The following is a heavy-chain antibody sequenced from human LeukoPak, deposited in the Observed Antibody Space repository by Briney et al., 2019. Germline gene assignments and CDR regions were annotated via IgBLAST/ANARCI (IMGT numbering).Heavy chain of an antibody. V-gene: IGHV4-59*01. Sequence: SSETLSLTCTVSGDSISNYYWSWIRQPPGKGLDWIGYIYSRGTTKYNPSLKSRVTISVDTSKNQISLRLTSLTAADTAVYFCAREDFSLSGSDYYSWFDPWGQGTLVTVSS. CDR3: AREDFSLSGSDYYSWFDP. D-gene: IGHD3-10*01. CDR2: IYSRGTT. J-gene: IGHJ5*02. CDR1: GDSISNYY.